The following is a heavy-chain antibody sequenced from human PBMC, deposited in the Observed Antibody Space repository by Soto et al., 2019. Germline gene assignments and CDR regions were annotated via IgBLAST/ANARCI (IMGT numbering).Heavy chain of an antibody. CDR2: ISAYNGNS. D-gene: IGHD2-15*01. Sequence: ASVKVSCKASGYIFTSYGISWVRQAPGQGLEWMGWISAYNGNSNYAQKLQGRVTVTTDTSTNTAYMELRRLRSDDTAVYYCAMVGWSHYCGYCGQLARGTVSS. CDR3: AMVGWSHYCGY. CDR1: GYIFTSYG. J-gene: IGHJ4*02. V-gene: IGHV1-18*04.